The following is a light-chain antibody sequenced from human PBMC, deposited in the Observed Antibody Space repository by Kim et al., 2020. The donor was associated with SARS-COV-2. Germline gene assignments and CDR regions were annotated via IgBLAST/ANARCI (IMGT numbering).Light chain of an antibody. CDR2: GAF. Sequence: EIVLTQSPGTLSLPPGARATLSCRASQSVGSTYLAWYQQKPGQAPRLLIYGAFNRATGIPDRFSGSGSGTDFTLTISRLEPEDFAVYYCQQNAIEPKTFGQGTKVDIK. CDR1: QSVGSTY. J-gene: IGKJ1*01. CDR3: QQNAIEPKT. V-gene: IGKV3-20*01.